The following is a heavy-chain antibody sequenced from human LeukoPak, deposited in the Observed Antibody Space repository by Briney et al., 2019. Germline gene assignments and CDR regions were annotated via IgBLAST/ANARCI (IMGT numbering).Heavy chain of an antibody. Sequence: GGALRLSCAASLFTLSTYAISWVRQTPGKGLEWVAATSSSDAGTYHAESVKILLTISRDNSKNTLCQHMNSMRSEDAAVYCCAKAPVSSCRSSWGYQFDSWGQGTLVTVSS. CDR1: LFTLSTYA. CDR2: TSSSDAGT. V-gene: IGHV3-23*01. J-gene: IGHJ4*02. D-gene: IGHD2-2*01. CDR3: AKAPVSSCRSSWGYQFDS.